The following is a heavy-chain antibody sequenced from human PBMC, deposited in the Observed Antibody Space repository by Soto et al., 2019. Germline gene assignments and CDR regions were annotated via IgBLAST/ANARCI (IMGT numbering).Heavy chain of an antibody. D-gene: IGHD6-25*01. Sequence: EVQLVESGGGLVQPGGSLRLSCAASGFTFSTYWIHWVRQAPGTGLVWVSRNNSDGRSTNYADSVKGRFTISSDNATNTLFRQMNSLSAEDTAVYYCARDRWGGGSDMDVWGQGTTVTVSS. V-gene: IGHV3-74*01. CDR3: ARDRWGGGSDMDV. CDR2: NNSDGRST. J-gene: IGHJ6*02. CDR1: GFTFSTYW.